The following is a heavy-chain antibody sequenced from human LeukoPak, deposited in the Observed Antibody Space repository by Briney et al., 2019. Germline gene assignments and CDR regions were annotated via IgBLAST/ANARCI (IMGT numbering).Heavy chain of an antibody. J-gene: IGHJ6*03. D-gene: IGHD3-3*01. CDR2: ISSSGSTI. CDR3: ARAHPDYDFWSGYWTYYYYYMDV. CDR1: GFTFSDYY. V-gene: IGHV3-11*01. Sequence: GGSLRLSCAASGFTFSDYYMSWIRQAPGKGLKWASYISSSGSTIYYADSVKGRFTISRDNAKNSLYLQMNSLRAEDTAVYYCARAHPDYDFWSGYWTYYYYYMDVWGKGTTVTVSS.